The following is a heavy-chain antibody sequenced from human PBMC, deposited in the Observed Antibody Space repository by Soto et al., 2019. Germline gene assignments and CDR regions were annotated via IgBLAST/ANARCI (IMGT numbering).Heavy chain of an antibody. V-gene: IGHV4-34*01. CDR2: INHSGTT. D-gene: IGHD2-21*02. CDR3: ARADSTLVTSYGLDV. CDR1: GGSFSGFY. J-gene: IGHJ6*02. Sequence: PSETLSLTCAVSGGSFSGFYWTWIRQPPGEGLEWIGEINHSGTTNFNPSLRSRLTISLDSSKKHFSLKLISMTAADAAVYYCARADSTLVTSYGLDVWGQGTTGTVS.